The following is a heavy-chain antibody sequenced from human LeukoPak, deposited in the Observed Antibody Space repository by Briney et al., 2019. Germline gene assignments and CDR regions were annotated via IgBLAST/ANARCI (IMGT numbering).Heavy chain of an antibody. V-gene: IGHV1-69*05. D-gene: IGHD2-15*01. CDR1: GGTFSSYA. J-gene: IGHJ4*02. CDR3: ASTFVGYCSGGSCYHITTSWYYFDY. CDR2: IIPIFGTA. Sequence: ASVKVSCKASGGTFSSYAISWVRQAPGQGLEWMGGIIPIFGTANYAQKSQGRVTITTDESTSTAYMELSSLRSEDTAVYYCASTFVGYCSGGSCYHITTSWYYFDYWGQGTLVTVSS.